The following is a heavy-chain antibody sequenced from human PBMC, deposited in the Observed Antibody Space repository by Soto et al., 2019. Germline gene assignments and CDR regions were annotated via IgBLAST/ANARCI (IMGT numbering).Heavy chain of an antibody. V-gene: IGHV3-33*03. CDR1: GFTFSAFG. CDR2: IRHDGSND. Sequence: QLHLVESGGGVVQPGASVRLSCEASGFTFSAFGMHWVRQAPGKGLEWVAGIRHDGSNDYYSDFAKGRLTISRDNSRDTLYLQINSLRADDSAVYYCASVNTVRSWDYDGMDIWGQGTTVTMSS. CDR3: ASVNTVRSWDYDGMDI. D-gene: IGHD3-10*01. J-gene: IGHJ6*02.